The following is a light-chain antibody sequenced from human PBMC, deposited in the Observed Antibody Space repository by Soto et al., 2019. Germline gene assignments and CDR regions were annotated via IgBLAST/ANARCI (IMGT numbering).Light chain of an antibody. Sequence: IMFTQSPPTLSLSPGERATLSCRASQSVSNNLTWYQQKPGQAPRLLIYGASTRATGIPVRFSGSGSGTEFTLTISSLQSEDFAVYYCQQYNNWPITFGQGTRLEI. CDR3: QQYNNWPIT. CDR2: GAS. CDR1: QSVSNN. J-gene: IGKJ5*01. V-gene: IGKV3-15*01.